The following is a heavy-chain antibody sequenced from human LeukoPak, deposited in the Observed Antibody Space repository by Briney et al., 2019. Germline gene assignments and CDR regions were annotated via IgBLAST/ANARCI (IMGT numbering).Heavy chain of an antibody. V-gene: IGHV3-73*01. Sequence: GGSLRLSCAASGFTFSGSAMHWVRQASGKGLEWVGRIRSKANSYATAYAAAVKGRFTISRDDSKNTAYLQMTSLKTEDTAVYYCTRRTRGYSYGPPYFDYWGQGTLVTVSS. CDR3: TRRTRGYSYGPPYFDY. CDR1: GFTFSGSA. D-gene: IGHD5-18*01. J-gene: IGHJ4*02. CDR2: IRSKANSYAT.